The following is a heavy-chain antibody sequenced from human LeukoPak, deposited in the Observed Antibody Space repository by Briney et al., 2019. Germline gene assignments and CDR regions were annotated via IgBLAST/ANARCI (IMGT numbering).Heavy chain of an antibody. CDR2: IIPIFGTA. J-gene: IGHJ4*02. D-gene: IGHD3-10*01. CDR3: ASIYYYGSGSYHYFDY. V-gene: IGHV1-69*13. CDR1: GGTFSSYA. Sequence: GASVKVSCKASGGTFSSYAISWVRQAPGQGLEWMGGIIPIFGTANYAQKFQGRVTITADESTSTAYMELSSLRSEDTAVYYCASIYYYGSGSYHYFDYWGQGTLVTVSS.